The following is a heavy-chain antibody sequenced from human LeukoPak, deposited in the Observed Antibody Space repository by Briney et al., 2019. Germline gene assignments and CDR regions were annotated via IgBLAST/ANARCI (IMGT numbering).Heavy chain of an antibody. Sequence: PGGSLRLSCAASGFTFSNYGMHWVRQVPGRGLEWVAVIWYDGNTKYYAHCVKGRFTVSRDNSKNTLYLQMNILRPEDTAIYYCARDSGFGELVTYYFDYWGQGTLVTVSS. CDR1: GFTFSNYG. J-gene: IGHJ4*02. CDR2: IWYDGNTK. V-gene: IGHV3-33*08. D-gene: IGHD3-10*01. CDR3: ARDSGFGELVTYYFDY.